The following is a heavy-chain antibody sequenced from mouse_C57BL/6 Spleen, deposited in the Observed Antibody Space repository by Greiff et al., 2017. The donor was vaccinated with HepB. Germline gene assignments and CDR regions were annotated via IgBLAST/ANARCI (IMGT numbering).Heavy chain of an antibody. J-gene: IGHJ3*01. CDR1: GYSFSSSW. CDR3: ARWGASNSAWFSY. Sequence: VQLQQSGPELVKPGASVKISCKASGYSFSSSWMNWVKQRPGKGLEWIGRIYPGDGDTNYNGTFKGKATLTADKSSSTAYMQLSSLTSEDTAVYFCARWGASNSAWFSYWGQGTLVTVSA. CDR2: IYPGDGDT. D-gene: IGHD2-5*01. V-gene: IGHV1-82*01.